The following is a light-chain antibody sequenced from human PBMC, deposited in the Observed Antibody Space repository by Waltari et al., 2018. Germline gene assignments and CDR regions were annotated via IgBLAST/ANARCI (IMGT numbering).Light chain of an antibody. Sequence: SYELTQPPLVSVSPGQTASISCSGDNLGDKYTSWYQQKAGQSPVLVIYHDSRRPSGIPDRFSGSNSGNTATLTISGTQALDEADYYCLAWDSSTAVFGTGTKVTVL. CDR2: HDS. CDR3: LAWDSSTAV. CDR1: NLGDKY. V-gene: IGLV3-1*01. J-gene: IGLJ1*01.